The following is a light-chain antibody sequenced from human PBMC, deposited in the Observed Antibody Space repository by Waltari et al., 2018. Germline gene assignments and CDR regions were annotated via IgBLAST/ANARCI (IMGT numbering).Light chain of an antibody. V-gene: IGKV3-15*01. CDR1: QSVSSS. Sequence: EIVLTQSPATLSLSPGERATLSCRASQSVSSSLDWYQQQPGQAPRLLIYGASSRATGIPARFSGSGSGTDFTLTISSLEPEDFAVYYCQQYSNWPWTFGQGTKVEIK. J-gene: IGKJ1*01. CDR2: GAS. CDR3: QQYSNWPWT.